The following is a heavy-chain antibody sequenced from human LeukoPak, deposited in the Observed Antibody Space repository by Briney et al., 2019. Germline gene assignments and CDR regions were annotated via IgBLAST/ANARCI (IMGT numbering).Heavy chain of an antibody. CDR3: AKDIGQQLVRSLGFDY. CDR1: GFTSDDSG. Sequence: GGSLRLSCAASGFTSDDSGMTWVRQAPGKGLEWVSGINWNGGSRGYADSVKGRFTISRDNAKNSLYPQMNSLRAEDTAFYYCAKDIGQQLVRSLGFDYWGQGTLVTVSS. J-gene: IGHJ4*02. V-gene: IGHV3-20*04. D-gene: IGHD6-6*01. CDR2: INWNGGSR.